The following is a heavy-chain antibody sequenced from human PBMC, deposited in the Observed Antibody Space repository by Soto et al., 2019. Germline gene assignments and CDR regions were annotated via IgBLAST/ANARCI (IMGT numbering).Heavy chain of an antibody. J-gene: IGHJ3*02. CDR1: GGSISSSSYY. Sequence: PSETLSLTCTVSGGSISSSSYYWVWIRHPPGKGLEWIGSIYYSGSTYYNPSLKSRVTISVDTSKNQFSLKLSSVTAADTAVYYCARLSDVFGAFDIWGQGTMVTVSS. D-gene: IGHD3-16*01. CDR3: ARLSDVFGAFDI. V-gene: IGHV4-39*01. CDR2: IYYSGST.